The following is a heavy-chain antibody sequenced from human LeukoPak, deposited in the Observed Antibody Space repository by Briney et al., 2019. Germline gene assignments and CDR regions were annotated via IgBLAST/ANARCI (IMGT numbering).Heavy chain of an antibody. CDR1: GFTFSSYA. V-gene: IGHV3-23*01. D-gene: IGHD4-17*01. CDR2: VSGSGGGT. J-gene: IGHJ5*02. Sequence: GGSLRLSCAASGFTFSSYAMSWVRQAPGKGLEWVSAVSGSGGGTDYADSVKGRFTISRDNSKNTLYLQMNSLRAEDTAVYYCAKDGRYGDYARWFDPWGQGTLVTVSS. CDR3: AKDGRYGDYARWFDP.